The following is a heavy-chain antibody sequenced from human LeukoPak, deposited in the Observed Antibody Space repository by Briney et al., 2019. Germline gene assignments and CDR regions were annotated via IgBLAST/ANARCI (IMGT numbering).Heavy chain of an antibody. CDR3: TRRNTADASIDL. V-gene: IGHV4-59*11. Sequence: SETLSLTCSVSGGSISGHWWTWVRQPPGEGLEWIGDILYSGSTNYNPSLKSRLSILVDTSTNQFSLELNSVTAADTAMYYCTRRNTADASIDLWGQGILVIASS. CDR2: ILYSGST. D-gene: IGHD4-17*01. J-gene: IGHJ5*02. CDR1: GGSISGHW.